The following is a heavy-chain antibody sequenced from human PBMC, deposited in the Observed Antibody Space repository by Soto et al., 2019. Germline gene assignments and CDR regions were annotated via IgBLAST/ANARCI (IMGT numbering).Heavy chain of an antibody. J-gene: IGHJ6*03. CDR1: GYTFTSYG. V-gene: IGHV1-18*01. Sequence: ASVKVSCKASGYTFTSYGISWVRQAPGQGLEWMGWISAYNGNTNYAQKLQGRVTMTTDTSTSTAYMELRSLRSDDTAVYYCARCGGDCQYYYYYYMDVWGKGITVTVS. D-gene: IGHD2-21*01. CDR3: ARCGGDCQYYYYYYMDV. CDR2: ISAYNGNT.